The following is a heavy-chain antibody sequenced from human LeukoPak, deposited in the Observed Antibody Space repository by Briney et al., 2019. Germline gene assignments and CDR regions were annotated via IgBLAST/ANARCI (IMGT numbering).Heavy chain of an antibody. J-gene: IGHJ4*02. CDR3: AKGLGIAVAGSDY. D-gene: IGHD6-19*01. V-gene: IGHV3-30*18. CDR2: ISYDGGNK. Sequence: GRSLRLSCAASGFTFSRYGMRWVRQAPGKGLEWVALISYDGGNKYYADSVTGRFTISRDNSKNTLYLQMNSLRAEDTSVYYCAKGLGIAVAGSDYWGQGTLVTVSS. CDR1: GFTFSRYG.